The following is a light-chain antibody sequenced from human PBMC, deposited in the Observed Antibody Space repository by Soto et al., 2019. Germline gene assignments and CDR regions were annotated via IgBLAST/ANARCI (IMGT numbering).Light chain of an antibody. CDR3: ALYMGSGIRV. CDR2: NTN. Sequence: QTVVTQEPSFSVSPGGTITLTCGLTSGLVSTSNYPSWYQQTPGQAPRTLIYNTNSRSSGVPDRFSGSILGNKAALTITGAQADDESDYYCALYMGSGIRVFGGGTK. J-gene: IGLJ2*01. V-gene: IGLV8-61*01. CDR1: SGLVSTSNY.